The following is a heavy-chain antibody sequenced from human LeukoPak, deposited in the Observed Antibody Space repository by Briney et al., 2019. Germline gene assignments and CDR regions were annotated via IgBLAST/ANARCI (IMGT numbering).Heavy chain of an antibody. CDR2: MNPNSGNT. V-gene: IGHV1-8*01. Sequence: ASVRVSCKASGYTFTSYDINWVRQATGQGLEWMGCMNPNSGNTGYAQKFQGRVTMTRNTSISTAYMELSSLRSEDTAVYYCARVKLRYYDSSGYDYYYYYGMDVWGQGTTVTVSS. D-gene: IGHD3-22*01. CDR1: GYTFTSYD. CDR3: ARVKLRYYDSSGYDYYYYYGMDV. J-gene: IGHJ6*02.